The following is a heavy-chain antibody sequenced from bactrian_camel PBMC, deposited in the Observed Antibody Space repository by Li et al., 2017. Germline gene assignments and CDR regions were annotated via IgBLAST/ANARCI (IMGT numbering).Heavy chain of an antibody. CDR3: ALKYGDNSWDY. V-gene: IGHV3S42*01. D-gene: IGHD6*01. CDR2: IDDDGTA. J-gene: IGHJ4*01. CDR1: WSTNSKYC. Sequence: DVQLVESGGGSVQAGGSLNLSCAVVRSWSTNSKYCMAWFRQAPGKGREGGAGIDDDGTASYGNFVKGRFTISQDNAKNTLYLQMNSLKPEDTAMYYCALKYGDNSWDYRGQGTQVTVS.